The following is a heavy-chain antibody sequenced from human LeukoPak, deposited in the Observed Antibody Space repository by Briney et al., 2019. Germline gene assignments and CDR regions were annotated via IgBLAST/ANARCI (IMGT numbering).Heavy chain of an antibody. CDR1: GGSISSGDYY. CDR2: INHSGST. Sequence: SETLSLTCTVSGGSISSGDYYWSWIRQPPGKGLEWIGEINHSGSTNYNPSLKSRVTISVDTSKNQFSLKLSSVTAADTAVYYCASRPGYSSSWYGSWGQGTLVTVSS. V-gene: IGHV4-39*07. CDR3: ASRPGYSSSWYGS. J-gene: IGHJ4*02. D-gene: IGHD6-13*01.